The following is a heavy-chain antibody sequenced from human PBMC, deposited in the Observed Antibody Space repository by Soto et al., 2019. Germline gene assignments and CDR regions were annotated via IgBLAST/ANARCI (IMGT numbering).Heavy chain of an antibody. CDR1: GGTFRWYT. CDR3: ARDGTLYDSRAYYYLY. V-gene: IGHV1-69*01. Sequence: QVQLVQSGAEVKKPGSSVKVSCKASGGTFRWYTITWVRQAPGQGLEWMGGITPMFGTPNYAQKFRGRVTITADESTSTAYMELSSLRSEDTAMYFCARDGTLYDSRAYYYLYWGQGTLVTVSS. CDR2: ITPMFGTP. D-gene: IGHD3-22*01. J-gene: IGHJ4*02.